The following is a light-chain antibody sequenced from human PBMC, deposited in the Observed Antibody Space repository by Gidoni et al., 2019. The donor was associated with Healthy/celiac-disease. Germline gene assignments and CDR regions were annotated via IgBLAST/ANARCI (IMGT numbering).Light chain of an antibody. CDR3: SSYTSSSSVV. J-gene: IGLJ2*01. Sequence: QPALTPPASVSGSTGQSIPISSTGTSSDVGGYNYISWYQQHPGKAPKLMIYDVSNRPSGVSNRFSGSKSGNTASLTISGLQAEDEADYYCSSYTSSSSVVFGGGTKLTVL. V-gene: IGLV2-14*01. CDR2: DVS. CDR1: SSDVGGYNY.